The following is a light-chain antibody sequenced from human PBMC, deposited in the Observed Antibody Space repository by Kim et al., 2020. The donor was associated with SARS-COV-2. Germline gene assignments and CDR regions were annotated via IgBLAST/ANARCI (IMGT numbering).Light chain of an antibody. CDR3: VAWDDSLTGSV. V-gene: IGLV1-44*01. Sequence: GQTVTVSCSGGMSNIGSNVVNWYQQLPGTAPKLLMYSNDYRPSGGPDRFSGSKSGTSASLAISGLQSEDEADYYCVAWDDSLTGSVFGGGTQLTVL. CDR2: SND. CDR1: MSNIGSNV. J-gene: IGLJ3*02.